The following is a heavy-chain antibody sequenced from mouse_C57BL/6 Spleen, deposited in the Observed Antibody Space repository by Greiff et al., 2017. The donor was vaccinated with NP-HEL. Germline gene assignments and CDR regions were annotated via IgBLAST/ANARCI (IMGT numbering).Heavy chain of an antibody. D-gene: IGHD1-1*01. CDR1: GYAFSSYW. J-gene: IGHJ1*03. V-gene: IGHV1-80*01. CDR2: IYPGDGDT. Sequence: QVQLQQSGAELVKPGASVKISCKASGYAFSSYWMNWVKQRPGKGLEWIGQIYPGDGDTNYNGKFKGKATLTADKSSSTAYMQLSSLTSEDSAVYFCARAYGSSYGWYFDVGGTGTTVTVSS. CDR3: ARAYGSSYGWYFDV.